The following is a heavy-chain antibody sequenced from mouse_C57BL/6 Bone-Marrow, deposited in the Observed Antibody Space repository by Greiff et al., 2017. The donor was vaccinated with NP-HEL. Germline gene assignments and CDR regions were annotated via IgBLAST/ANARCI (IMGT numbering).Heavy chain of an antibody. D-gene: IGHD2-12*01. J-gene: IGHJ1*03. CDR1: GYTFTDYE. Sequence: VQLQQSGAELVRPGASVTLSCKASGYTFTDYEMHWVKQTPVHGLEWIGAIDPETGGTAYNQKFKGKAILTADKSSSTAYMELRSLTSEDSAVYYCTRYRYWYFDVWGTGTTVTVSS. CDR2: IDPETGGT. CDR3: TRYRYWYFDV. V-gene: IGHV1-15*01.